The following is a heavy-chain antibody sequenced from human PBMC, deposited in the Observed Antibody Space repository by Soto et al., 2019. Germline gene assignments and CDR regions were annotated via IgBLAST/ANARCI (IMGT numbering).Heavy chain of an antibody. J-gene: IGHJ5*02. CDR3: ARVRDWFDP. V-gene: IGHV4-34*01. Sequence: PSETLSLTCAVYGGSFSGYYWNWIRQPPGKGLEWIGEIDHSGYTNYNPSLKSRVTISVDTSKNQFSLRLTSVTAAYTAVYSCARVRDWFDPWGQGTLVTVSS. D-gene: IGHD3-3*01. CDR1: GGSFSGYY. CDR2: IDHSGYT.